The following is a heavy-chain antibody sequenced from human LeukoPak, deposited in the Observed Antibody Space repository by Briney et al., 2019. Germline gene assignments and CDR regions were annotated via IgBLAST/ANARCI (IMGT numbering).Heavy chain of an antibody. J-gene: IGHJ4*02. Sequence: SETLSLTCTVSGGSISSGDFYWSWIRQPPGKGLEWIGYIYYSGSTYYNPSLKSRLTISVETSKNQFSLKLNSVTAADTAVYYCARASRGHYFGSGSYYPPDYWGQGTLVTVSS. D-gene: IGHD3-10*01. V-gene: IGHV4-30-4*01. CDR1: GGSISSGDFY. CDR3: ARASRGHYFGSGSYYPPDY. CDR2: IYYSGST.